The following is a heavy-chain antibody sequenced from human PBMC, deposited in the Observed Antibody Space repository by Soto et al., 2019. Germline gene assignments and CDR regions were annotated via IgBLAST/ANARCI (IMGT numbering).Heavy chain of an antibody. CDR1: GFTFSSYA. CDR2: ISGSGGST. V-gene: IGHV3-23*01. D-gene: IGHD6-19*01. J-gene: IGHJ4*02. Sequence: GGSLRLSCAASGFTFSSYAMSWVRQSPGKGLEWVSAISGSGGSTYCADSVKGRFTISRDNSKNTLYLQMNSLRAEDTAVYYCAKSSTASIAVAGTFDYWGQGTLVTVSS. CDR3: AKSSTASIAVAGTFDY.